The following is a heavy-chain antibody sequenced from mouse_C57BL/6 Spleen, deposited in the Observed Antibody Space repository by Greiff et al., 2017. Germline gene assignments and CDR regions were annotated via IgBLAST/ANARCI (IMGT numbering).Heavy chain of an antibody. D-gene: IGHD2-4*01. V-gene: IGHV1-72*01. CDR3: SRSGYDYDPWFAY. CDR1: GYTFTSYW. CDR2: IDPNSGGT. J-gene: IGHJ3*01. Sequence: VQLQQPGAELVKPGASVKLSCKASGYTFTSYWMHWVKQRPGRGLEWIGRIDPNSGGTKYNEKFKSKATLTADKPYSTAYMQLSSLTSAASAVFYCSRSGYDYDPWFAYWGQGTLVTVSA.